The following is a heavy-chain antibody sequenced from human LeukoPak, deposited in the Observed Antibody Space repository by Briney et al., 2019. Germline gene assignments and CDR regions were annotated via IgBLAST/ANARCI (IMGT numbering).Heavy chain of an antibody. CDR2: IHYSGTT. D-gene: IGHD6-6*01. V-gene: IGHV4-59*01. CDR3: ARFGTSSSRFFDQ. J-gene: IGHJ4*02. CDR1: GGSISAYY. Sequence: SETLSLTCTVSGGSISAYYWSWIRQPPGKGLEWIGYIHYSGTTNYYPSLKSRVTIALDTSKTQFSLKLNSVTAADTAVYYCARFGTSSSRFFDQWGQGTLVTVSS.